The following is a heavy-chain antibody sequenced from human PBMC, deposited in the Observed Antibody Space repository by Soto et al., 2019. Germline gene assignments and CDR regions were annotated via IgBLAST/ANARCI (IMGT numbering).Heavy chain of an antibody. V-gene: IGHV4-30-4*08. J-gene: IGHJ4*02. CDR1: GGSISSGGYY. D-gene: IGHD5-12*01. Sequence: SETLSLTCTVSGGSISSGGYYWSWIRQHPGKGLEWIGYIYYSGSTYYNPSLKSRVTISVDTSKNQFSLKLSSVTAADTAVYYCATGYSGYDRFFDYWGPGTLVTVSS. CDR2: IYYSGST. CDR3: ATGYSGYDRFFDY.